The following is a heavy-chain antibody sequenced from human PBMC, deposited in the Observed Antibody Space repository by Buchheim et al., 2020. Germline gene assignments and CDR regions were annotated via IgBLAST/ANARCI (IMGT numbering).Heavy chain of an antibody. CDR1: GFTFSNYG. CDR3: AKGSVIYSD. D-gene: IGHD1-26*01. CDR2: ISVTGDTT. J-gene: IGHJ4*02. V-gene: IGHV3-23*01. Sequence: EVQLLESGGGLVQPGGSLRLSCAASGFTFSNYGLTWVRQAPGKGLEWVSSISVTGDTTHYADSVKGRFAISRDNSKTTLYLQMNSLRAADTAVYYCAKGSVIYSDWGQGTL.